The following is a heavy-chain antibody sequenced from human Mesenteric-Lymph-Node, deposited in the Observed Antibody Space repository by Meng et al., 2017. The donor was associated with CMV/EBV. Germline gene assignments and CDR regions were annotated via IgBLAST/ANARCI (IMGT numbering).Heavy chain of an antibody. J-gene: IGHJ3*02. CDR2: INPNSGGT. CDR1: GYTFTGYY. D-gene: IGHD2-2*01. Sequence: ASVKVSCKASGYTFTGYYMHWVRQAPGQGLEWMGWINPNSGGTNYAQKFQGRVTMTRDTSISTAYMELSRLRSDDTAVYYCARYPDASDCSSTSCPDAFDIWGKGTMVTVSS. CDR3: ARYPDASDCSSTSCPDAFDI. V-gene: IGHV1-2*02.